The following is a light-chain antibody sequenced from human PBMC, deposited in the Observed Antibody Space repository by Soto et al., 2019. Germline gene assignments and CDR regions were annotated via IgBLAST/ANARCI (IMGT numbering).Light chain of an antibody. V-gene: IGKV1-39*01. J-gene: IGKJ2*01. CDR3: QQSYSTQYT. Sequence: DIQMTQSPSSLSASVGARVTITCRASHSINRYLNWYQQKPGKGPKVLIYGASSLQRGVPSRLSGSGSGTDFTHTISSLQPEDFATYYCQQSYSTQYTFGQGTKLEIK. CDR2: GAS. CDR1: HSINRY.